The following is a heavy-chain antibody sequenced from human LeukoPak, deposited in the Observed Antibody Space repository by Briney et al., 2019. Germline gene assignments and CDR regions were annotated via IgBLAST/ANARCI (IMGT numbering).Heavy chain of an antibody. CDR2: ISVSGGST. V-gene: IGHV3-23*01. D-gene: IGHD6-19*01. J-gene: IGHJ4*02. CDR3: AKDRYSSGWYPDS. Sequence: VISVSGGSTYYADSVKGRFTISRDNSKNTLYLQMNSLRAEDTAVYHCAKDRYSSGWYPDSWGQGTLVIV.